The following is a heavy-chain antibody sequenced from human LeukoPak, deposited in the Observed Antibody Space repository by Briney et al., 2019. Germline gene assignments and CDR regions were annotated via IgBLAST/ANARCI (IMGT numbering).Heavy chain of an antibody. CDR2: IRSSGSTT. V-gene: IGHV3-23*01. J-gene: IGHJ4*02. Sequence: GGSLRLSCAASGFTFSSYAMSWVRQAPGKGLEWVSAIRSSGSTTYYAGSVKGRFTSSRDNSKNTLYLQMNSLRAEDTAVYYCAKVKLWFGELLPRDYWGQGTLVTVSS. D-gene: IGHD3-10*01. CDR1: GFTFSSYA. CDR3: AKVKLWFGELLPRDY.